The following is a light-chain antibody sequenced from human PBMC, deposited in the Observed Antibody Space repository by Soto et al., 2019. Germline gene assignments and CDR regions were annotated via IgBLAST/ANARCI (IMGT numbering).Light chain of an antibody. V-gene: IGKV1-9*01. CDR2: AAS. CDR1: QGISSY. J-gene: IGKJ1*01. CDR3: QQLNTYPPT. Sequence: IQLTQSPSSLSASVGARVTVTCRASQGISSYLAWYQQKAGKAPKLLIYAASTLRSGVPSRFGGSGSATDFTLTISSLQPDDFATYYCQQLNTYPPTFGQGTKVDIK.